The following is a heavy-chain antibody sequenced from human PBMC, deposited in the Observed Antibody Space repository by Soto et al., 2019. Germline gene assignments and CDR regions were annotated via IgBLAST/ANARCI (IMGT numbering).Heavy chain of an antibody. J-gene: IGHJ4*02. CDR3: ANARAAFGEGTEFAY. Sequence: QVQLVESGGGVVQPGRSLRLSCAASGFTLSSYGIHWVRQAPGKGLEWVAGISYDGSNKYYLDSVKGRFTISRDNSKNPPHLQMDTLKPEDTAGYYCANARAAFGEGTEFAYWGQGTLLTLSS. CDR1: GFTLSSYG. D-gene: IGHD3-10*01. V-gene: IGHV3-30*18. CDR2: ISYDGSNK.